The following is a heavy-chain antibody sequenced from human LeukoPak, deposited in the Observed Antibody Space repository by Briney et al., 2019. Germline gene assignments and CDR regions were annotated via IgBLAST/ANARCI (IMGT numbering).Heavy chain of an antibody. J-gene: IGHJ6*02. CDR3: ASKSYYDFWSGYEHYYYYGMDV. CDR2: IIPIFCTA. D-gene: IGHD3-3*01. V-gene: IGHV1-69*13. Sequence: ASVKVSCKASGGTFSSYAISWVRQAPGQGLEWMGGIIPIFCTANYAQKFQGRVTITADESTSTAYMELSSLRSEDTAVYYCASKSYYDFWSGYEHYYYYGMDVWGQGTTVTVSS. CDR1: GGTFSSYA.